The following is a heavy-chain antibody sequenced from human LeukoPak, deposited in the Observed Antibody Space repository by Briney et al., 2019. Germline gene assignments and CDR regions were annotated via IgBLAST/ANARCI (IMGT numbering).Heavy chain of an antibody. V-gene: IGHV4-59*04. CDR1: GGSISSYY. CDR2: IFYSGST. D-gene: IGHD5/OR15-5a*01. J-gene: IGHJ5*02. Sequence: SETLSLTCTVSGGSISSYYWSWIRQPAGKGLEWIGNIFYSGSTYYSPSLKSRVTISVDTSKNQFSLKLSSVTAADTAVYYCARLKPHLRSAQNWFDPWGQGTLVTVSS. CDR3: ARLKPHLRSAQNWFDP.